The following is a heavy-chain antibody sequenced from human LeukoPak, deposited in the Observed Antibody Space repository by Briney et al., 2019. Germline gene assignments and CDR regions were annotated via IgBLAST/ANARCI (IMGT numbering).Heavy chain of an antibody. V-gene: IGHV3-30*02. Sequence: GGSLRLSCAASGFTFSSYGMNWVRQAPGKGLEWVAFTRYDEDNKYYADSVKGRFTISRDNSKNTLYLQMNSLRAEDTAVYYCAKYSVEYDAFDIWGQGTMVTVSS. CDR1: GFTFSSYG. J-gene: IGHJ3*02. CDR3: AKYSVEYDAFDI. D-gene: IGHD2-8*02. CDR2: TRYDEDNK.